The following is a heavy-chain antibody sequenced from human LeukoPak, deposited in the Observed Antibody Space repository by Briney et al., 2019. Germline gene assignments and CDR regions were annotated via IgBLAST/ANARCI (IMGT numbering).Heavy chain of an antibody. V-gene: IGHV1-69*04. CDR3: ARSPPYNHYYDSSGYSNWFDP. Sequence: GASVKVSCKASGYTFTSYGISWVRQAPGQGLEWMGRIIPILGIANYAQKFQGRVTITADKSTSTAYMELSSLRSEDTAVYYCARSPPYNHYYDSSGYSNWFDPWGQGTLVTVSS. D-gene: IGHD3-22*01. J-gene: IGHJ5*02. CDR1: GYTFTSYG. CDR2: IIPILGIA.